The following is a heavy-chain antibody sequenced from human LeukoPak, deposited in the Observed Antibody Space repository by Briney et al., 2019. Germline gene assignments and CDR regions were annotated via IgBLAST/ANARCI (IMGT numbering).Heavy chain of an antibody. CDR2: ISGGGGMT. CDR1: GCTFSSYA. Sequence: GGSLRLSCAASGCTFSSYAMSWVCHAPGKGLGWVSAISGGGGMTYYADSVKGRLTTSRDNSKNTLYLQMNSLRAEDTAVYYCAKDSGDSPEYFQHWGQGTLVTVSS. D-gene: IGHD4-17*01. CDR3: AKDSGDSPEYFQH. J-gene: IGHJ1*01. V-gene: IGHV3-23*01.